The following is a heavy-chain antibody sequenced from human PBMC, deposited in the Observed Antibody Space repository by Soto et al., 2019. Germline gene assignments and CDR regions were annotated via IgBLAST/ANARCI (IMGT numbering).Heavy chain of an antibody. CDR1: GFTFRSYW. V-gene: IGHV3-74*01. CDR3: AREGGMDV. Sequence: GGSLRLSCAASGFTFRSYWMHWVRQAPGKGLVWVSRIDNDGSTTNYADSVKGRFTISRDNARNSVYLQVNSLRAEDTAVYYCAREGGMDVWGQGTTVTVSS. J-gene: IGHJ6*02. CDR2: IDNDGSTT.